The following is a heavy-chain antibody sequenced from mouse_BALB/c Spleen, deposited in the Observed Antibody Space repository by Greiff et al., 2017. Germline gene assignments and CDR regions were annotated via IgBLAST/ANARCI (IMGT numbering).Heavy chain of an antibody. CDR1: GFTFSSFG. CDR2: ISSGSSTI. Sequence: DVMLVESGGGLVQPGGSRKLSCAASGFTFSSFGMHWVRQAPEKGLEWVAYISSGSSTIYYADTVKGRFTISRDNPKNTLFLQMTSLRSEDTAMYYCARLRYYGSSLYYAMDYWGQGTSVTVSS. CDR3: ARLRYYGSSLYYAMDY. J-gene: IGHJ4*01. V-gene: IGHV5-17*02. D-gene: IGHD1-1*01.